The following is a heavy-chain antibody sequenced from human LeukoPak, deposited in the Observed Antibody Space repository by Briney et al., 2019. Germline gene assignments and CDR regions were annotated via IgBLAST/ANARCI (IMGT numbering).Heavy chain of an antibody. V-gene: IGHV1-2*02. CDR3: ARARRTYSSSWYGWFDP. J-gene: IGHJ5*02. Sequence: ASVKVSCTASGYTFTGYYMHWVRQVPGQGLEWMGWINPNSGGTNYAQRFQGRVTMTRDTSISTAYMELSRLRSDDTAVYYCARARRTYSSSWYGWFDPWGQGTLVTVSS. CDR1: GYTFTGYY. D-gene: IGHD6-13*01. CDR2: INPNSGGT.